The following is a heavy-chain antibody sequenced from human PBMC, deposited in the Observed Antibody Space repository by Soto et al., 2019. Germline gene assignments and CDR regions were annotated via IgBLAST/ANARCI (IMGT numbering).Heavy chain of an antibody. CDR1: GGTFSRYA. V-gene: IGHV1-69*12. D-gene: IGHD6-19*01. CDR2: ITPMFGTA. CDR3: AQTLGSAVAGPGRFDL. J-gene: IGHJ2*01. Sequence: QVQLVQSGAEVKKPGSSVKVSCKASGGTFSRYAISWVRQAPGQGLEWMGGITPMFGTANYAQKFQCRVTITADESTSTVHMELRRLRSEDTAGYYCAQTLGSAVAGPGRFDLLGRGTLVIVSA.